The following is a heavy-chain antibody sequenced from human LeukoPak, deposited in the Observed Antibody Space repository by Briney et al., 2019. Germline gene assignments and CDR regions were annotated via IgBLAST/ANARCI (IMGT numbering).Heavy chain of an antibody. CDR2: ISGSGGST. CDR3: AKQGGSRWYHWSRGFDY. V-gene: IGHV3-23*01. D-gene: IGHD6-19*01. J-gene: IGHJ4*02. Sequence: GGSLRLSCAASGFTFSSYAMSWVRQAPGKGLEWVSAISGSGGSTYYADSVKGRFTISRDNSKNTLYLQMNSLRAEDTAVYYCAKQGGSRWYHWSRGFDYWGQGTLVTVSS. CDR1: GFTFSSYA.